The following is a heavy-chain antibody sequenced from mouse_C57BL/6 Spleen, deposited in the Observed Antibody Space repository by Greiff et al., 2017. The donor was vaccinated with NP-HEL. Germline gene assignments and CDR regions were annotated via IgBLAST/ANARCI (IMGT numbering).Heavy chain of an antibody. CDR2: IYPGDGDT. V-gene: IGHV1-82*01. J-gene: IGHJ3*01. Sequence: LQESGPELVKPGASVKISCKASGYAFSSSWMNWVKQRPGKGLEWIGRIYPGDGDTNYNGKFKGKATLTADKSSSTAYMQLSSLTSEDSAVYFCARRKDYDWFAYWGQGTLVTVSA. D-gene: IGHD2-4*01. CDR1: GYAFSSSW. CDR3: ARRKDYDWFAY.